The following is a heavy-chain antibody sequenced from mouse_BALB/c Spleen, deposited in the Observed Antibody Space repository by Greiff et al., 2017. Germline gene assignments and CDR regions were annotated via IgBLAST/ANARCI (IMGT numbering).Heavy chain of an antibody. CDR3: ASGYDYDGGYYAMDY. D-gene: IGHD2-4*01. CDR2: IYPFNGGT. CDR1: GYTFTDYN. V-gene: IGHV1S29*02. Sequence: EVQLQQSGPELVKSGTSVKISCKASGYTFTDYNMHCVKQSHGKSLEWIGYIYPFNGGTDYNQKFKSKATMTVDKSSSTEYMKLRNLTSEDSAVYYCASGYDYDGGYYAMDYWGQGTSVTVSS. J-gene: IGHJ4*01.